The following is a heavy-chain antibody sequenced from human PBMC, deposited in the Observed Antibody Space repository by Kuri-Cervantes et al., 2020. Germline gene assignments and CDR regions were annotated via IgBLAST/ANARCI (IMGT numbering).Heavy chain of an antibody. J-gene: IGHJ4*02. V-gene: IGHV4-34*01. D-gene: IGHD3-3*01. CDR2: INHSGST. CDR3: ARARSRDFFGAFLDY. CDR1: GGSFSGYY. Sequence: GSLRLSCAVYGGSFSGYYWSWIRQPPGKGLGWIGEINHSGSTNYNPSLKSRVTISVDTSKNQFSLKLSSVTAADTAVYYCARARSRDFFGAFLDYWGQGTLVTVSS.